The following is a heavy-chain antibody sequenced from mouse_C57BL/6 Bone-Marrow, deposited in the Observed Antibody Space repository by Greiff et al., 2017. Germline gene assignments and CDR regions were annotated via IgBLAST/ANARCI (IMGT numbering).Heavy chain of an antibody. CDR2: IHPNSGST. CDR1: GYTFTSYW. J-gene: IGHJ4*01. Sequence: QVQLQQPGAELVKPGASVKLSCKASGYTFTSYWMHWVKQRPGQGLEWIGMIHPNSGSTNYNEKFKSKATLTVDKSSSTAYMQLSSLTSEDSAVYYCGRRDVTTVGGAMDYWGQGTSVTVSS. V-gene: IGHV1-64*01. D-gene: IGHD1-1*01. CDR3: GRRDVTTVGGAMDY.